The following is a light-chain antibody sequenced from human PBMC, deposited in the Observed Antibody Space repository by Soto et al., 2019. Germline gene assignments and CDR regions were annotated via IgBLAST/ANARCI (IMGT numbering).Light chain of an antibody. CDR1: QSLLHSNGYNY. CDR3: MQALHDPT. Sequence: DIVMTQSPLSLPVTPGEPASISCRSSQSLLHSNGYNYLDWYLQKPGQSPQLLIYLGSNRASGVPDRFSSSGLGTDFTLKISRVEAEDVGFYCCMQALHDPTFDRGTKMEIK. J-gene: IGKJ2*01. CDR2: LGS. V-gene: IGKV2-28*01.